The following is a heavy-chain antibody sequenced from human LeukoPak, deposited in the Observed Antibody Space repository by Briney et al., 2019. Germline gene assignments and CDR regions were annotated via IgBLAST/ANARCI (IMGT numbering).Heavy chain of an antibody. CDR2: IYTSGST. V-gene: IGHV4-61*02. J-gene: IGHJ5*02. CDR1: GGSISSGSYY. CDR3: ALQLLWFGELSRWFDP. D-gene: IGHD3-10*01. Sequence: SETLSLTCTVSGGSISSGSYYWSWIRQPAGKGLEWIGRIYTSGSTNYNPSLKSRVTISVDTSKNQFSLKLSSVTAADTAVYYCALQLLWFGELSRWFDPWGQGTLVTVSS.